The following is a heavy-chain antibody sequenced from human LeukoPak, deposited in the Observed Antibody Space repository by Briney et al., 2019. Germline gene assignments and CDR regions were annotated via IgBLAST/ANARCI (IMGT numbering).Heavy chain of an antibody. CDR2: INHSGSN. Sequence: SETLSLTCAVYGGSFCGYYWSWIRQPPGKGLEWIREINHSGSNNYNPSLKSRITIPVDTSKNQFCLKPSSATAADTAVYSCARYRRGGWYDYWGQGTLVTVSS. CDR1: GGSFCGYY. V-gene: IGHV4-34*01. CDR3: ARYRRGGWYDY. J-gene: IGHJ4*02. D-gene: IGHD6-19*01.